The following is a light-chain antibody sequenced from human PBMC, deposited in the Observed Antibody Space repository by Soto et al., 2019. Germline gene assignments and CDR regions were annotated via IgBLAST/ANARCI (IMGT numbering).Light chain of an antibody. V-gene: IGKV3-20*01. CDR2: GAS. CDR1: QSVSSSY. CDR3: QQYGSSPWT. Sequence: EIVLTQSPGTLSLSPEERATLSCSATQSVSSSYLAWYQQKPAQAPRLLIYGASSRATGIPDRLRGSGSGTDCARTMGRLEPEDFAVYYCQQYGSSPWTFGEGTKVVIK. J-gene: IGKJ1*01.